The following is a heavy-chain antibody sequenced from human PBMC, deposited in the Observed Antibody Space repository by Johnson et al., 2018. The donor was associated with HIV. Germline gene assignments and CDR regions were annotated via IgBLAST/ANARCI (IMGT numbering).Heavy chain of an antibody. V-gene: IGHV3-30*02. CDR2: IRYDGSNK. CDR3: AREGAWEVRPGAFDI. D-gene: IGHD1-26*01. CDR1: GFTFSSYG. J-gene: IGHJ3*02. Sequence: QMQLVESGGGVVQPGGSLRLSCAASGFTFSSYGMHWVRQAPGKGLEWVAFIRYDGSNKYYADSVKGRFTISRDNSKNTLYLQMNSLRVEDTAVYYCAREGAWEVRPGAFDIWGQGTMVTVSS.